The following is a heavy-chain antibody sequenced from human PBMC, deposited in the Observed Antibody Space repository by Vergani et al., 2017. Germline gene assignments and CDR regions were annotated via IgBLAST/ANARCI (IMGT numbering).Heavy chain of an antibody. V-gene: IGHV4-59*01. CDR2: IYYSGST. J-gene: IGHJ5*02. CDR3: AREGFLEWFSWFDP. CDR1: GGSISSYY. Sequence: QVHLQEAGPGLVKPSETLSLTCTVSGGSISSYYWSWIRQPPGKGLEWIGYIYYSGSTNYNPSLKSRVTISVDTSKNQFSLKLSSVTAADTAVYYCAREGFLEWFSWFDPWGQGTLVTVSS. D-gene: IGHD3-3*01.